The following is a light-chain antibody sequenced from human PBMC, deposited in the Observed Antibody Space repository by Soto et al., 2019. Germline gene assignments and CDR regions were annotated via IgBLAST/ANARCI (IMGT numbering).Light chain of an antibody. V-gene: IGKV3-20*01. CDR2: AAS. Sequence: EIVLTQSPGTLSLSPGERAILSCRASQSVTANYLAWYQHKPGQAPRLLIYAASTLATGIPDRFSGSGSGTDFTLTISRLEPEDFAVYYCQQYGSSPAYTFGQGTKLEIK. CDR1: QSVTANY. CDR3: QQYGSSPAYT. J-gene: IGKJ2*01.